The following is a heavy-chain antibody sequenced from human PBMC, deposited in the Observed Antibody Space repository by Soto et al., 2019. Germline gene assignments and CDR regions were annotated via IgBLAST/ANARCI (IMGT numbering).Heavy chain of an antibody. J-gene: IGHJ4*02. Sequence: PSETLSLTGTVSGGSISSGDYYWRWIRQPPGKGLEWIGYIYYSGSTYYNPSLKSRVTISVDTSKNQFSLKLSSVTAADTAVYYCARGKPSWIQLWFYYFDYWGQGTLVTVSS. CDR1: GGSISSGDYY. D-gene: IGHD5-18*01. CDR2: IYYSGST. V-gene: IGHV4-30-4*01. CDR3: ARGKPSWIQLWFYYFDY.